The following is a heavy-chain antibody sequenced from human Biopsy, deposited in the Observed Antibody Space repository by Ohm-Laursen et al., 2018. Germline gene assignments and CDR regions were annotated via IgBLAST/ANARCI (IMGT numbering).Heavy chain of an antibody. CDR2: IRGSGGNT. Sequence: SLRLSCAASGFTFSDYAMNWVRQAPGKGLEWVSTIRGSGGNTYYADSVRGRFTVSRDGSKSTLYLQINSLSAEDTAFYYCAKGGYCTTSSCYMDLDYWGQGTLVTVSS. D-gene: IGHD2-2*02. V-gene: IGHV3-23*01. J-gene: IGHJ4*02. CDR1: GFTFSDYA. CDR3: AKGGYCTTSSCYMDLDY.